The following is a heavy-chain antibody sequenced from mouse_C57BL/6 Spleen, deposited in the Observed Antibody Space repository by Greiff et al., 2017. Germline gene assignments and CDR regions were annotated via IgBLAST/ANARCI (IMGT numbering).Heavy chain of an antibody. V-gene: IGHV1-39*01. CDR3: ARSPLSYDYDWGGFDY. Sequence: VQLQQSGPELVKPGASGKISCQASGYSFNDYNMNWVKQSNGKSLEWIGVINPNYGTTSYNQKFKGKATLTVDQSSSTAYMQLNSLTSEDSAVYYCARSPLSYDYDWGGFDYWGQGTTLTVSS. D-gene: IGHD2-4*01. CDR2: INPNYGTT. J-gene: IGHJ2*01. CDR1: GYSFNDYN.